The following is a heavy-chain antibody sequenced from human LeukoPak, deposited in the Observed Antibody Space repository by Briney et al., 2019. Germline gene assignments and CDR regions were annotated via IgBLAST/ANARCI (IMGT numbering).Heavy chain of an antibody. V-gene: IGHV4-59*08. D-gene: IGHD2-21*02. Sequence: SETLSLTCTVSGGSISSYYWSWIRQPPGKGLEWIGEIFHTGSTYYNPSLKSRVTISVDTSKNQFSLKLSSVTAADTAVYYCASVGCGGDCYSHWYFDLWGRGTLVTVSS. J-gene: IGHJ2*01. CDR1: GGSISSYY. CDR2: IFHTGST. CDR3: ASVGCGGDCYSHWYFDL.